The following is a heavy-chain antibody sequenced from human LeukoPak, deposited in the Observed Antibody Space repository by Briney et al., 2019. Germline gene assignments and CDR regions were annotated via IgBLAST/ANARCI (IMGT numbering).Heavy chain of an antibody. V-gene: IGHV4-39*01. J-gene: IGHJ4*02. Sequence: SETLSLTCTASGGSISSSSYYWGWIRQPPGKGLEWIGSIYYSGSTYYNPSLKSRVTISVDTSKNQFSLKLSSVTAADTAVYYCARPATAMTVTTAFDYWGQGTLVTVSS. CDR3: ARPATAMTVTTAFDY. D-gene: IGHD4-17*01. CDR2: IYYSGST. CDR1: GGSISSSSYY.